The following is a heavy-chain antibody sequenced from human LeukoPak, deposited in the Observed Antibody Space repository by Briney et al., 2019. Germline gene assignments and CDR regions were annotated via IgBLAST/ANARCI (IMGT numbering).Heavy chain of an antibody. CDR1: GVTIRTNS. CDR2: IYNGGST. J-gene: IGHJ1*01. V-gene: IGHV3-53*01. Sequence: GGSLRLSCAASGVTIRTNSMSWARQSPGKGLEWVSVIYNGGSTYNADSVNGRFTVSIDNSRNTLFLQMNNLSAEDTALYFCASAREYCGSAECYEYFQHWGQSTLVIVSS. D-gene: IGHD2-21*01. CDR3: ASAREYCGSAECYEYFQH.